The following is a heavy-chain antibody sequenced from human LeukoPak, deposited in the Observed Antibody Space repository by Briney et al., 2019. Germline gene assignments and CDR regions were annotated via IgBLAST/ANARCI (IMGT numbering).Heavy chain of an antibody. CDR1: GGSISSYY. CDR2: ISYSGST. D-gene: IGHD3-10*01. J-gene: IGHJ2*01. CDR3: ARVDAWFGELFSWYFDL. V-gene: IGHV4-59*01. Sequence: SETLSLTCTVSGGSISSYYWSWIRQPPGKGLEWIGYISYSGSTNYNPSLKSRVTISVDTSKNQFSLKLSSVTAADTAVYYCARVDAWFGELFSWYFDLWGRGTLVTVSS.